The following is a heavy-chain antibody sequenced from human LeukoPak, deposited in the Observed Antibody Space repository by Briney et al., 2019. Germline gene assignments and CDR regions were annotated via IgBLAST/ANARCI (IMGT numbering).Heavy chain of an antibody. Sequence: GASVKVSCKASGYTFTGYYMHWVRQSPGQGLEWMGWISAYRGHTNYAQNLQGRVTMTTDTSTSIAYMELERLTSDDTAVYYCARMGGWEQSDYEGNPDYWGQGTLVTVSS. J-gene: IGHJ4*02. CDR1: GYTFTGYY. D-gene: IGHD4-17*01. CDR3: ARMGGWEQSDYEGNPDY. CDR2: ISAYRGHT. V-gene: IGHV1-18*04.